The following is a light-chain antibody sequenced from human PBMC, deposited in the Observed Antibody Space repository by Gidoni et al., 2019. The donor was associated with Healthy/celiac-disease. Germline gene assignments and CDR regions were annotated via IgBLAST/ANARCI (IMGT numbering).Light chain of an antibody. J-gene: IGKJ3*01. CDR1: QDISNY. CDR3: QQYDNPPRT. Sequence: IQMYQSPSSLSASVGDRVTITCQASQDISNYLYWYQQKPGQAPKLLIYDASSLGTGVPERFSGSGSGTDFTLTISRLQPEDIATYYCQQYDNPPRTFGPGTKVDIK. CDR2: DAS. V-gene: IGKV1-33*01.